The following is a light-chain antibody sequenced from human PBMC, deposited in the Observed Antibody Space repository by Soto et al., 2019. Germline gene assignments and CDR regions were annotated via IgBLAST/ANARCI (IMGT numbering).Light chain of an antibody. Sequence: DIQMAQSPSSLSASLGDSVSITCRASQSIGDYLNWYQAKPGKAPTLLISDASSLQPGDPPQFSGSGSGTDFTLTISNLQPENFATYYCQQSHSTPLTFGQGTKVEIK. V-gene: IGKV1-39*01. CDR3: QQSHSTPLT. J-gene: IGKJ1*01. CDR2: DAS. CDR1: QSIGDY.